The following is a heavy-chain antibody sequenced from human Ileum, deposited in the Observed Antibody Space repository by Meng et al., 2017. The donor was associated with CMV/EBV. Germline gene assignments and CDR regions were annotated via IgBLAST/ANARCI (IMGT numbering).Heavy chain of an antibody. CDR2: ISGSGDGT. V-gene: IGHV3-23*01. J-gene: IGHJ1*01. Sequence: GESLKISCAASGFTFSSYAMSWVRQAPGKGLEWVSGISGSGDGTYYADSVKGRFTISRDNSKNTLYLQMNSLRAEDTAVYYCAKGGPVAPDPRYFQHWGQGTLVTVSS. CDR3: AKGGPVAPDPRYFQH. CDR1: GFTFSSYA. D-gene: IGHD1-14*01.